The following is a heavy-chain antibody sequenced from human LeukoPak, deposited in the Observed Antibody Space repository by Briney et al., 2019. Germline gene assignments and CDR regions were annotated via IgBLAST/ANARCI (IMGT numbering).Heavy chain of an antibody. D-gene: IGHD2-2*01. Sequence: GGSLRLSCAASGFSFSTYWMCCVRHAPGQRLEWLANIKQDGSVEQYVDSVKGRFTISRDNAKNSLYLQMNSLRAEDTAVYYCATTSRSITWDYWGQGTLVTVSS. CDR1: GFSFSTYW. V-gene: IGHV3-7*02. CDR3: ATTSRSITWDY. CDR2: IKQDGSVE. J-gene: IGHJ4*02.